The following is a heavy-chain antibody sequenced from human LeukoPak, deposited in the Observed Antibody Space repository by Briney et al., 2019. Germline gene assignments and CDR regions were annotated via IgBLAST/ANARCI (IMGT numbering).Heavy chain of an antibody. CDR3: ARSIYNQLLSFYFDY. Sequence: PSETLSLTCTVSGGSISSYYWSWIRQPPGKGLEWIGYIYYSGSTNYNPSLKSRVTISVDTSKNQFSLKLSSVTAADTAVYYCARSIYNQLLSFYFDYWGQGTLVTVSS. CDR2: IYYSGST. CDR1: GGSISSYY. J-gene: IGHJ4*02. V-gene: IGHV4-59*12. D-gene: IGHD2-2*01.